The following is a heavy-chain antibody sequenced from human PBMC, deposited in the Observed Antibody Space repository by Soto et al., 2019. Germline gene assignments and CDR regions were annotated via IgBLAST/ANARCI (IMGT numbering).Heavy chain of an antibody. CDR3: ARYSAASGTYYFDY. J-gene: IGHJ4*01. D-gene: IGHD6-13*01. Sequence: SETLSLTCTVSGGSISSSGYYWGWIRQPPGKGLEWIGTIYYSGSTYYNPSLRSRVTISVDKSKNQLSLKLCSVTAADTAVYYCARYSAASGTYYFDYWGQGTLVTVSS. V-gene: IGHV4-39*07. CDR2: IYYSGST. CDR1: GGSISSSGYY.